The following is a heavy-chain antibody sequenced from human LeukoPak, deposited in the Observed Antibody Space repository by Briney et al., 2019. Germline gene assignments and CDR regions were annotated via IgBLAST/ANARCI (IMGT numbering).Heavy chain of an antibody. Sequence: GGSLRLSCAASGFTFSSYWMHWVRHAPGKGPVWVSRINSDGSSTSYADSVKGRFTISRDNAKNTLYLQMNSLRAEDTAVYYCARYQDSSGYYYDDAFDIWGQGTMVTVSS. CDR1: GFTFSSYW. V-gene: IGHV3-74*01. CDR3: ARYQDSSGYYYDDAFDI. D-gene: IGHD3-22*01. J-gene: IGHJ3*02. CDR2: INSDGSST.